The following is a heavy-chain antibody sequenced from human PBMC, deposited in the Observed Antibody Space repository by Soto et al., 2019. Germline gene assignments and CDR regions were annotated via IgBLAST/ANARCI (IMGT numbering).Heavy chain of an antibody. CDR3: ASGQQVILRYYYGLDV. CDR2: IYYDDGST. Sequence: EVQLVETGGGLIQPGGSLRLSCAVSGFTVSTNYISWVRQVQGKGLGGVSVIYYDDGSTYYEDSVKGRFSISRDSSRNTLYLQMNSLRAEDTAVYYCASGQQVILRYYYGLDVWGQGTTVTVSS. V-gene: IGHV3-53*02. CDR1: GFTVSTNY. D-gene: IGHD6-13*01. J-gene: IGHJ6*02.